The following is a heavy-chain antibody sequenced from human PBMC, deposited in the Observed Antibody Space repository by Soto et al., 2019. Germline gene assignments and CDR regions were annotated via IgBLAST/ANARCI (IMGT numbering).Heavy chain of an antibody. D-gene: IGHD3-10*01. J-gene: IGHJ5*02. CDR1: GCTFSSYA. CDR2: IIPIFGTA. CDR3: ARVVLLWFGELPNWFDP. V-gene: IGHV1-69*05. Sequence: GASVKVSCKASGCTFSSYAISWVRQAPGQGLEWMGGIIPIFGTANYAQKLQGRVTMTTDTSTSTAYMELRSLRSDDTAVYYCARVVLLWFGELPNWFDPWGQGTLVTVSS.